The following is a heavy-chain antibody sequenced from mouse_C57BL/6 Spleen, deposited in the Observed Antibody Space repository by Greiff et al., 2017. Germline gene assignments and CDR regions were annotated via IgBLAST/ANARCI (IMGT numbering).Heavy chain of an antibody. V-gene: IGHV1-82*01. J-gene: IGHJ2*01. CDR2: IYPGDGDT. Sequence: SGPELVKPGASVKISCKASGYAFSSSWMNWVKQRPGKGLEWIGRIYPGDGDTNYNGKFKGKATLTADKSSSTAYMQLSSLTSEDSAVYFCARGESTMVTIDYWGQGTTLTVSS. CDR1: GYAFSSSW. CDR3: ARGESTMVTIDY. D-gene: IGHD2-2*01.